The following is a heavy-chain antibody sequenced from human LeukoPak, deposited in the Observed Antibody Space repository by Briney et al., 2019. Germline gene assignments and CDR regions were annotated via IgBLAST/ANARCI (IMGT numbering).Heavy chain of an antibody. D-gene: IGHD2-21*02. J-gene: IGHJ4*02. CDR3: ARDLGGEVVTAITDY. CDR1: GFTFSSYS. V-gene: IGHV3-21*01. CDR2: ISSSSSYI. Sequence: GGSLRLSCXASGFTFSSYSMNWVRQAPGKGLEWVSSISSSSSYIYYADSVKGRFTISRDNAKNSLYLQMNSLRAEDTAVYYCARDLGGEVVTAITDYWGQGTLVTVSS.